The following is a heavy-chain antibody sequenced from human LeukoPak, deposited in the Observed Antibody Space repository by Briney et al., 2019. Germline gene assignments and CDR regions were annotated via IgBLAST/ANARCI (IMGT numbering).Heavy chain of an antibody. V-gene: IGHV1-69*04. CDR2: IIPTTGLA. J-gene: IGHJ4*02. Sequence: ASVKVSCKASGGTFSNLDISWVRQAPGQGLEWMGRIIPTTGLANYAQKFQGRVTITADKSTSTAYMDLSSLRSEDTAVYYCARAPPRLDGYILYYWGQGTLVTVSS. D-gene: IGHD5-24*01. CDR1: GGTFSNLD. CDR3: ARAPPRLDGYILYY.